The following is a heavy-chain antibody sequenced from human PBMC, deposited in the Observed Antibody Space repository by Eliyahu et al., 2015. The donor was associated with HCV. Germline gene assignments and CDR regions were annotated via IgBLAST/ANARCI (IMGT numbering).Heavy chain of an antibody. J-gene: IGHJ4*02. D-gene: IGHD3-22*01. V-gene: IGHV4-59*01. CDR2: FYYSGGT. CDR3: ARAGFYDRSGYIVDS. Sequence: QVQLQESGPGLVKPSETLSLTCTVXVDSSSSYYLSWIRQPPGKGLEWIGYFYYSGGTIYNPSLKNRVTMSIDTSKKQFSLRLSSVTAADTAVFYCARAGFYDRSGYIVDSWGQGVLVTVSS. CDR1: VDSSSSYY.